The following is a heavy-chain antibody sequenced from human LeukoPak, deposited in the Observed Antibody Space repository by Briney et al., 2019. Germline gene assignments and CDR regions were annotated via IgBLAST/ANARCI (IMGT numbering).Heavy chain of an antibody. V-gene: IGHV3-21*01. Sequence: GGSLRLSCAASGFTFSSYTMNWVRQAPGKGLELFSSISSAGTYIYYADSVKGRFTISRDNAKNSLYLQMNSQRAEDTAVYYCARGIVGATSRFDPWGQGTLVTVSS. D-gene: IGHD1-26*01. CDR2: ISSAGTYI. CDR3: ARGIVGATSRFDP. J-gene: IGHJ5*02. CDR1: GFTFSSYT.